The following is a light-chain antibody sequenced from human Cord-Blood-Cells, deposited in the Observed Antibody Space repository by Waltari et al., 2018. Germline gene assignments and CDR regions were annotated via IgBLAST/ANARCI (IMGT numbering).Light chain of an antibody. CDR1: SSDVGGYNY. V-gene: IGLV2-14*01. CDR2: DVS. J-gene: IGLJ2*01. CDR3: SSYTSSSNVV. Sequence: QSALTQPASVSGSPGQSTTISCTGTSSDVGGYNYVPWYQQHPGKAPNLMIYDVSNRPSGVSNRFSGSKSGNTASLTISGLQAEDEADYYCSSYTSSSNVVFGGGTKLTVL.